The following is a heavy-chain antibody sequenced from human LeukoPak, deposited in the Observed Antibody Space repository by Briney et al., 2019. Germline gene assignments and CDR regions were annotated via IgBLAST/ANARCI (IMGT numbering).Heavy chain of an antibody. V-gene: IGHV3-72*01. Sequence: PGGSLRLSCAASGFTFSDHYMDWVRQAPGKGLEWVDRTRNKANSYTTEYAASVKGRFTISRDDSKNSLYLQMNSLKTEDTAVYYCASPPIYDFWSGYYLHWGQGTLVTVSS. CDR2: TRNKANSYTT. CDR3: ASPPIYDFWSGYYLH. D-gene: IGHD3-3*01. J-gene: IGHJ4*02. CDR1: GFTFSDHY.